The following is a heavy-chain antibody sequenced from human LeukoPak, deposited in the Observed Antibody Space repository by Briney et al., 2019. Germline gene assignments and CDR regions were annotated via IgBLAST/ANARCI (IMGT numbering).Heavy chain of an antibody. J-gene: IGHJ3*02. CDR1: GASISNYY. Sequence: PSETLSLTCTVSGASISNYYWTWIRQPPGKGLEGIGYIYYSGNTNYRPSLKSRVTISVDTSKKQFSLKLSSVTAADTAVYYCARSVSYYYDGSARGAFDIWGQGTMVTVSS. V-gene: IGHV4-59*12. CDR2: IYYSGNT. CDR3: ARSVSYYYDGSARGAFDI. D-gene: IGHD3-22*01.